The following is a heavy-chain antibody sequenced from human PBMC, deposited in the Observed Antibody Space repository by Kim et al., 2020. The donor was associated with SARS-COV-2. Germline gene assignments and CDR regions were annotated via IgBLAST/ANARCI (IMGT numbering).Heavy chain of an antibody. J-gene: IGHJ4*02. V-gene: IGHV3-30*04. Sequence: GGSLRLSCAASGFTFSSYAMHWVRQAPGKGLEWVAVISYDGSNKYYADSVKGRFTISRDNSKNTLYLQMNSLRAEDTAVYYCARESLAAAGTKRQRMNSALDYWGQGTLVTVSS. CDR1: GFTFSSYA. CDR3: ARESLAAAGTKRQRMNSALDY. CDR2: ISYDGSNK. D-gene: IGHD6-13*01.